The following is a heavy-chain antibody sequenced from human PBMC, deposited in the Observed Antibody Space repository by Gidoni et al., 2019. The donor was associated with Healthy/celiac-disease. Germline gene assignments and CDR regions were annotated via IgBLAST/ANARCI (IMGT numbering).Heavy chain of an antibody. CDR2: IYHSGST. D-gene: IGHD4-17*01. CDR1: GGSSSSGGYS. J-gene: IGHJ1*01. Sequence: QLQLQESGSGLVKPSQTLSLPCAVSGGSSSSGGYSWSWIRQPPGKGLEWIGYIYHSGSTYYNPSLKSRVTISVDRSKNQFSLKLSSVTAADTAVYYCARGGTTVTTQYFQHWGQGTLVTVSS. CDR3: ARGGTTVTTQYFQH. V-gene: IGHV4-30-2*01.